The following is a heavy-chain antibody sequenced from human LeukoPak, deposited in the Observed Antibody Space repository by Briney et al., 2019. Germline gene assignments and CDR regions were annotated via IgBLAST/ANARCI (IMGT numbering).Heavy chain of an antibody. J-gene: IGHJ5*02. D-gene: IGHD3-10*01. CDR2: ISYAGRT. Sequence: PWGTLSLTCTVSVASMNTSNFYWAWIRQPPGNGLESFGSISYAGRTYLNPSLNRRVSISVDTSKNKFSLKLRSVPAADTAAHYCARQGTMTRGGYWPDPWGQRTMVIAS. CDR3: ARQGTMTRGGYWPDP. CDR1: VASMNTSNFY. V-gene: IGHV4-39*01.